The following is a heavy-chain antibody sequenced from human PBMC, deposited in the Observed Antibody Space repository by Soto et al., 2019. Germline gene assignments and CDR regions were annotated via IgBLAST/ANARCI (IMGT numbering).Heavy chain of an antibody. CDR1: GFTFSSYW. V-gene: IGHV3-7*03. Sequence: EVQLVESGGGLVQPGGSLRLSCAASGFTFSSYWMSWARQAPGKGLEWVANIKQDGSEKYYVDSVKGRFTISRDNAKNSLYLQMNSLRAEDTAVYYCAREGMVVTANSYYFDYWGQGTLVTVSS. J-gene: IGHJ4*02. CDR2: IKQDGSEK. CDR3: AREGMVVTANSYYFDY. D-gene: IGHD2-21*02.